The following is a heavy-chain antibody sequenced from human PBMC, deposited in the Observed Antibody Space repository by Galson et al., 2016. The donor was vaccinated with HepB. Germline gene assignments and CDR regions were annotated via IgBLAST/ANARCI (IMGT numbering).Heavy chain of an antibody. V-gene: IGHV6-1*01. D-gene: IGHD5-24*01. CDR3: ARDRGSREYGFDY. Sequence: CAISGDSVSSNSAAWNWIRQSPSRGLEWLGRTYYRSKWYNDYAVSVKGRMTLSPDTSKNQFSLQLDSVTPEDTAVYYCARDRGSREYGFDYWGQGILVTVSS. CDR1: GDSVSSNSAA. CDR2: TYYRSKWYN. J-gene: IGHJ4*02.